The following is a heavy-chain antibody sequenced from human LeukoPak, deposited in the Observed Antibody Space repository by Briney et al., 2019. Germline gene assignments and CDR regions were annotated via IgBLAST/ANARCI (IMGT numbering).Heavy chain of an antibody. D-gene: IGHD3-10*01. CDR3: AKDSGSYKKYFLDY. V-gene: IGHV3-48*03. CDR1: GFVFSIYE. CDR2: ISSSGSYI. Sequence: GGSLRLSCTASGFVFSIYEMDWVRQAPGKGLEWVSYISSSGSYIQYAESVKGRFTISRDNAEKSLFLQMNSLRDEDTAVYYCAKDSGSYKKYFLDYWGQGTLVTVSS. J-gene: IGHJ4*02.